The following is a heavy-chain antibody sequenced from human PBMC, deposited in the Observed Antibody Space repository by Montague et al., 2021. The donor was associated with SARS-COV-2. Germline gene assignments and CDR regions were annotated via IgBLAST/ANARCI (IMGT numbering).Heavy chain of an antibody. CDR2: TYYRSKWYN. CDR3: TSGREGNYNVMDV. D-gene: IGHD1-1*01. J-gene: IGHJ6*02. CDR1: GDSVSGNRAT. V-gene: IGHV6-1*01. Sequence: CAISGDSVSGNRATWNWLRPSPSRGLELLGRTYYRSKWYNDYAVXVRGRVTINPDTSKNQFSLQLNSVTPEDTAIYYCTSGREGNYNVMDVWGQGTTVTVSS.